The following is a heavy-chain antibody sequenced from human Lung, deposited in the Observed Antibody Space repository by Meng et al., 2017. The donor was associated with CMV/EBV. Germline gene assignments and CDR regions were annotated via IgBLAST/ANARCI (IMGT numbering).Heavy chain of an antibody. CDR3: AKVGQGYSSSSDYYYGMDV. CDR2: IYSGGSST. D-gene: IGHD6-6*01. V-gene: IGHV3-23*03. Sequence: GEXXTISCAASGFTFSSYAMRWVRQAPGKGLEWVSVIYSGGSSTYYADSVKGRFTISRDNSKNTLYLQMNSLRAEDTAVYYCAKVGQGYSSSSDYYYGMDVWXKGTXVTVSS. CDR1: GFTFSSYA. J-gene: IGHJ6*04.